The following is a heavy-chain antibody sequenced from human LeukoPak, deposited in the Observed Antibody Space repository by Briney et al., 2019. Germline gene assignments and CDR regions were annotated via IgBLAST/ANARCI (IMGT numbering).Heavy chain of an antibody. D-gene: IGHD3-3*01. CDR3: ARQNYDFWSGYNYEYNWFDP. CDR1: GFTFSSYS. Sequence: GGSLRLSCAASGFTFSSYSMNWVRQAPGKGLEWVSSISSSSSYIYYAGSVKGRFTISRDNAKNSLYLQMNSLRAEDTAVYYCARQNYDFWSGYNYEYNWFDPWGQGTLVTVSS. CDR2: ISSSSSYI. V-gene: IGHV3-21*01. J-gene: IGHJ5*02.